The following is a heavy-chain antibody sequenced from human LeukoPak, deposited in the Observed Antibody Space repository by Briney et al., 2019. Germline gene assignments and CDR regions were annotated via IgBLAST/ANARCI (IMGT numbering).Heavy chain of an antibody. Sequence: GGSLRLSCAASGFTFDDYAMHWVRQAPGKGLEWVSGISWNSGSIGYADSVKGRFTISRDNAKNSLYLQMNSLRAEDTALYYCAKVTYGDQEENALDIWGQGTMVTVSS. J-gene: IGHJ3*02. CDR2: ISWNSGSI. V-gene: IGHV3-9*01. CDR1: GFTFDDYA. D-gene: IGHD4-17*01. CDR3: AKVTYGDQEENALDI.